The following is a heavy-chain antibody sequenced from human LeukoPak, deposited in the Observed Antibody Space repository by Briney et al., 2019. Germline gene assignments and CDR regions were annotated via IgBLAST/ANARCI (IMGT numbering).Heavy chain of an antibody. V-gene: IGHV3-11*01. Sequence: GGSLRLSCAASGFTFSDYYMSWIRQAPGKGLEWVSYISSSGSTIYYADSVKGRFTISRDNSKNTLYLQLSSLRAEDTAVYYCAKGLAAGSQYFDYWGQGTLVTVSS. J-gene: IGHJ4*02. D-gene: IGHD6-25*01. CDR2: ISSSGSTI. CDR3: AKGLAAGSQYFDY. CDR1: GFTFSDYY.